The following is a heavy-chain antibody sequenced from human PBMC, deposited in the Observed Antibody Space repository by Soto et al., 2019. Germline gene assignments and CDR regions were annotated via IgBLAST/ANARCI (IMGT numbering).Heavy chain of an antibody. CDR1: GFTSGAYD. D-gene: IGHD2-15*01. Sequence: YLRLTCTASGFTSGAYDKSWVRYPAGKWMAWVGFLRRIAYGGTTEYAASVKGRFTILRDASKSMAYLQMNSLKTEVTAVYYCIRYSGGSCYWECDFDIWGQVTMVTVSS. J-gene: IGHJ3*02. CDR3: IRYSGGSCYWECDFDI. V-gene: IGHV3-49*04. CDR2: LRRIAYGGTT.